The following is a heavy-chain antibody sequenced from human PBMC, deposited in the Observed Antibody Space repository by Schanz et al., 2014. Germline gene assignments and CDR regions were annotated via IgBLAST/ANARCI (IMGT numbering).Heavy chain of an antibody. J-gene: IGHJ4*02. Sequence: EVQLLESGGGLVQPGGSLRLSCEASGFSFGNYGMSWVRQAPGKGLEWVSLISDSGDTAYYADSVKGRFTISRDNFKGALYLQMSSLRAEDTAVYYCARGGPAYYFDDWGQGTLVTVSS. CDR3: ARGGPAYYFDD. CDR2: ISDSGDTA. V-gene: IGHV3-23*01. CDR1: GFSFGNYG.